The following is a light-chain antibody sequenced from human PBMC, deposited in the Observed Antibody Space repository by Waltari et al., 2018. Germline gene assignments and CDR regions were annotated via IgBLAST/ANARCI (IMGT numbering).Light chain of an antibody. CDR1: SSKTGSNS. CDR3: ATWDDSLSGPV. Sequence: QSVLTQPPSASGTPGQRVTIPFSGSSSKTGSNSVHWYQQLPGTAPKLLIYRNNQRPSGVPDRFSGSKSGTSASLAISGLRSEDEADYYCATWDDSLSGPVFGGGTKLTVL. CDR2: RNN. J-gene: IGLJ3*02. V-gene: IGLV1-47*01.